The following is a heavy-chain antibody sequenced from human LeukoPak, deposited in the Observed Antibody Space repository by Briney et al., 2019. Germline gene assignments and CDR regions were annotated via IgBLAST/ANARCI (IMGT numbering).Heavy chain of an antibody. CDR3: AREVGATSFDY. Sequence: GGSLRLSCAASGFTFDDYAMHWVRQVPGKGLEWVSGISWNSGSIGYADSVKGRFTISRDNAKNSLYLQMNSLRAEDTALYYCAREVGATSFDYWGQGTLVTVSP. J-gene: IGHJ4*02. CDR2: ISWNSGSI. D-gene: IGHD1-26*01. CDR1: GFTFDDYA. V-gene: IGHV3-9*01.